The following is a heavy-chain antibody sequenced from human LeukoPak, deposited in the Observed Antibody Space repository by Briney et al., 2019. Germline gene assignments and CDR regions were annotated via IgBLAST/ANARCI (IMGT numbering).Heavy chain of an antibody. CDR3: ARMGSYYDNSGYRFPTDAFDI. Sequence: SGPALVKPTQTLTLTCTFSGFSLSTSGMCVSWIRQPPGKALEWLARIDWDDDKYYSTSLKTRLTISKDTSKNQVVLTMTNMDPVDTATYYCARMGSYYDNSGYRFPTDAFDIWGQGTMVTVSS. J-gene: IGHJ3*02. CDR2: IDWDDDK. V-gene: IGHV2-70*11. CDR1: GFSLSTSGMC. D-gene: IGHD3-22*01.